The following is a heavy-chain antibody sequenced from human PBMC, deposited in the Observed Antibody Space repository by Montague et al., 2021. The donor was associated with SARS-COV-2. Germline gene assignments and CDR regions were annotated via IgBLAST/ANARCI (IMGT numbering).Heavy chain of an antibody. V-gene: IGHV4-39*07. CDR3: ARGLLYGSGSHFDY. CDR2: IYYSGSP. Sequence: ETLSLTCTVSGDSISSGNHYWGWVRQSPGKGLEWIAVIYYSGSPYYTPSLKSRVTISVDTSKNQFSLKLSSVTAADTAVYYCARGLLYGSGSHFDYWGQGTLVTVSS. J-gene: IGHJ4*02. CDR1: GDSISSGNHY. D-gene: IGHD3-10*01.